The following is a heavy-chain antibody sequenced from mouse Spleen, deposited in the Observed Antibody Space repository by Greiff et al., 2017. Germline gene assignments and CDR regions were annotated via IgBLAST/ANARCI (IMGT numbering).Heavy chain of an antibody. V-gene: IGHV3-2*02. J-gene: IGHJ1*01. CDR2: ISYSGST. Sequence: EVKLVESGPGLVKPSQSLSLTCTVTGYSITSDYAWNWIRQFPGNKLEWMGYISYSGSTSYNPSLKSRISITRDTSKNQFFLQLNSVTTEDTATYYCARHDYDEDWYFDVWGAGTTVTVSS. CDR1: GYSITSDYA. CDR3: ARHDYDEDWYFDV. D-gene: IGHD2-4*01.